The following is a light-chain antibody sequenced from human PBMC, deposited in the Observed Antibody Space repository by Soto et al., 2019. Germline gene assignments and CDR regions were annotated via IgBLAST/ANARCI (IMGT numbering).Light chain of an antibody. V-gene: IGKV1-5*01. CDR1: QNISVW. J-gene: IGKJ2*01. Sequence: DIQMTQSPSTLSASVGDGVTITGRASQNISVWLAWYQQRPGKAPKFLMYDASSLETGVPSRFSGSGSGTEFTLTIRSLQPDDSATYYCQQYDSSSPTFGQGTQLEIK. CDR3: QQYDSSSPT. CDR2: DAS.